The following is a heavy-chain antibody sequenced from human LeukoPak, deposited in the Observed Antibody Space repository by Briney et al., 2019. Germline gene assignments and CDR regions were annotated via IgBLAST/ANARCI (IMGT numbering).Heavy chain of an antibody. CDR1: GFTFGGYA. J-gene: IGHJ5*02. V-gene: IGHV3-49*04. CDR3: TRDCSITIFGVVTDNWFDP. D-gene: IGHD3-3*01. CDR2: IRSKAYGGTT. Sequence: GGSLRLSCTASGFTFGGYAMSWVRQAPGKGLEWVGFIRSKAYGGTTEYAASVKGRFTISRDDSKSIAYLQLNSLKTEDTAVYYCTRDCSITIFGVVTDNWFDPWGQGTLVTVSS.